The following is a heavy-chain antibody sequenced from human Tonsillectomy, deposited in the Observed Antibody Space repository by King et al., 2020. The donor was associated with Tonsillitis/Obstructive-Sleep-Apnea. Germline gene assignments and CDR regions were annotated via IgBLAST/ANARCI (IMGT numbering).Heavy chain of an antibody. CDR3: AREGEVGFDY. CDR2: TNYSGGT. D-gene: IGHD1-26*01. J-gene: IGHJ4*02. Sequence: QLQESGPGLVKPSETLSLICTVSGGSVSGYSWSWIRQPPGKGLEWMGYTNYSGGTNYTPSLKSRVTISIATYKNQFSLKLSSVTAADTAVYYCAREGEVGFDYWGQGTLVTVSS. CDR1: GGSVSGYS. V-gene: IGHV4-59*02.